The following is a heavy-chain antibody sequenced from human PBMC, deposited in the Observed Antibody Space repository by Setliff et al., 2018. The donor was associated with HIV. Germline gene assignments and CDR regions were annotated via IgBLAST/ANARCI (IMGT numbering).Heavy chain of an antibody. Sequence: GGSLRLSCAASGFTFSNAWMLWVRQAPGKGLEWVGRVKDKTNGGTVDYAAPVKGRFTISRDNSKNTLYLQMSSLRGEDTAVYHCAKDRDYGDNLLLLNWFDPWGQGTLVTVSS. J-gene: IGHJ5*02. CDR1: GFTFSNAW. CDR3: AKDRDYGDNLLLLNWFDP. CDR2: VKDKTNGGTV. D-gene: IGHD4-17*01. V-gene: IGHV3-15*01.